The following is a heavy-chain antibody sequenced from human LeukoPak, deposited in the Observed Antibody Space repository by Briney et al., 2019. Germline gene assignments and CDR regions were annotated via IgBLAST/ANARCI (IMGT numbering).Heavy chain of an antibody. CDR2: ISYDGSNK. CDR1: GFTFSSYA. Sequence: GGSLRLSCAASGFTFSSYAMHWVRQAPGKGLEWVAVISYDGSNKYYADSVKGRFTIPRDNSKNTLYLQMNSLRAEGTAVYYCARDVGYCSSTSCYDWFDPWGQGTLVTVSS. V-gene: IGHV3-30-3*01. D-gene: IGHD2-2*01. CDR3: ARDVGYCSSTSCYDWFDP. J-gene: IGHJ5*02.